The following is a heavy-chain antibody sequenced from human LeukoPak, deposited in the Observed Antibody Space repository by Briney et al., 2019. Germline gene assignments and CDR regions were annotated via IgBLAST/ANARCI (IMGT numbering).Heavy chain of an antibody. J-gene: IGHJ6*03. CDR3: ARDFPAAPLYYYYYMDV. CDR2: INPNSGGT. D-gene: IGHD2-2*01. V-gene: IGHV1-2*02. CDR1: GYTFTGYY. Sequence: ASVKVSCKASGYTFTGYYMHWVRQATGQGLEWMGWINPNSGGTNYAQKFQGRVTMTRDTSISTAYMELSRLRSDDTAVYYCARDFPAAPLYYYYYMDVWGKGTTVTVSS.